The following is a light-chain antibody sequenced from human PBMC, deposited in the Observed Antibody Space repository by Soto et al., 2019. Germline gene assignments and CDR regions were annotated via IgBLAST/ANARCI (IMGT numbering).Light chain of an antibody. J-gene: IGLJ3*02. CDR3: QSYDISLSAVV. CDR1: SSNIGAGYD. V-gene: IGLV1-40*01. Sequence: QSVLTQPPSVSGAPGQRVTISCTGSSSNIGAGYDVHWYRQLPGTAPKLLIYANSNRPSGVPDRFSGSKSDTSASLAITGLQAEDEADYYCQSYDISLSAVVFGGGTKLTVL. CDR2: ANS.